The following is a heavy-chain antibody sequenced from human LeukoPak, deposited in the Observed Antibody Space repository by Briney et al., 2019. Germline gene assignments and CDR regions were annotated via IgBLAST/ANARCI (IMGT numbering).Heavy chain of an antibody. CDR3: ARVKRKNQLLKALHDIPSHYFDY. CDR1: GGSFSGYY. J-gene: IGHJ4*02. CDR2: INHSGST. D-gene: IGHD2-2*01. Sequence: SETLSLTCAVYGGSFSGYYWSWIRQPPGKGLEWIGEINHSGSTNYNPSLKSRVTISVDTSKNQFSLKLSSVTAADTAVYYCARVKRKNQLLKALHDIPSHYFDYWGQGTLVTVSS. V-gene: IGHV4-34*01.